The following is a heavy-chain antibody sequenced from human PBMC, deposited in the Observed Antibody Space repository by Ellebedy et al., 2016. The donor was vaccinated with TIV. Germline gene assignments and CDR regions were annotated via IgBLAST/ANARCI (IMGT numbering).Heavy chain of an antibody. V-gene: IGHV5-51*01. D-gene: IGHD6-19*01. CDR2: IYPGDSDT. CDR3: ARLTSGDIAVAGLQGYYYMDV. Sequence: GESLKVSXKGSGYSFTSYWIGWVRQMPGKGLEWMGIIYPGDSDTRYSPSFQGQVTISADKSISTAYLQWSSLKASDTAMYYCARLTSGDIAVAGLQGYYYMDVWGKGTTVTVSS. CDR1: GYSFTSYW. J-gene: IGHJ6*03.